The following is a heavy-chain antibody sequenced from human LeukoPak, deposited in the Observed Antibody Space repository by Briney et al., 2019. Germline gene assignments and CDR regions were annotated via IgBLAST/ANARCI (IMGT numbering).Heavy chain of an antibody. CDR1: GYTLTEFF. CDR2: FDPEDGET. V-gene: IGHV1-24*01. CDR3: ATAAPLFGKSLDITSYHYGMDV. D-gene: IGHD3-10*02. J-gene: IGHJ6*02. Sequence: ASVKVSCKVSGYTLTEFFMHWVRQTPGKGLEWMGSFDPEDGETIYAQKFQGRVTMTEDTSTDTRYMELSSLRSEDTAVYYCATAAPLFGKSLDITSYHYGMDVWGQGTTVTVSS.